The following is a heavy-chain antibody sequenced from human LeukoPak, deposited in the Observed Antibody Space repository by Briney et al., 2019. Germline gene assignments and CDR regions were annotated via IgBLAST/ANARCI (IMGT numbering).Heavy chain of an antibody. J-gene: IGHJ3*02. V-gene: IGHV4-39*07. D-gene: IGHD2-8*01. CDR1: GGSISSSSYY. CDR2: IYYSGST. CDR3: ARLGTKAVDAFDI. Sequence: RPSETLSLTCTVSGGSISSSSYYWGWIRQPPGKGLEWIGSIYYSGSTYYNPSLKSRVTISVDTSKNQFSLKLSSVTAADTAVYYCARLGTKAVDAFDIWGQGTMVTVSS.